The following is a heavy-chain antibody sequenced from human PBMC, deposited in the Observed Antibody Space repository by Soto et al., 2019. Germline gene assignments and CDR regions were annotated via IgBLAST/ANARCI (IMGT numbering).Heavy chain of an antibody. CDR2: ISWNSENI. Sequence: EVQLVESGGDLVQPGRSLRLSCAASGFTFDDYPMHWVRQAPGKGLEWVSGISWNSENIGYADSVKGRFTISRDNAKKSLYLQTSDLTANSTALYFCVKDGLTAIFELVFDGVNVGGRGTMVTVSS. D-gene: IGHD3-3*01. CDR3: VKDGLTAIFELVFDGVNV. V-gene: IGHV3-9*01. CDR1: GFTFDDYP. J-gene: IGHJ3*01.